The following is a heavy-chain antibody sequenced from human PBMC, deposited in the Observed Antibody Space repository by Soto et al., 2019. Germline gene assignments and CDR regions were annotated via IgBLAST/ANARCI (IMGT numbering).Heavy chain of an antibody. J-gene: IGHJ6*02. V-gene: IGHV3-48*03. D-gene: IGHD1-1*01. Sequence: EVQLVESGGGLVQPGGSLRLSCAASGFTFSSYEMNWVRQAPGKGLEWVSYISSSGSTIYYADSVKGRFTISRDNAKNSLYLQMNSLRAEDTAVYYCARDPWYNWNDEFYYGMDVWGQGTTVTVSS. CDR2: ISSSGSTI. CDR3: ARDPWYNWNDEFYYGMDV. CDR1: GFTFSSYE.